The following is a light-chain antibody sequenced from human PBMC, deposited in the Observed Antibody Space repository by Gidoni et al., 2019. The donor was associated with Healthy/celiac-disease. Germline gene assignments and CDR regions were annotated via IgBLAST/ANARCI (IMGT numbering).Light chain of an antibody. CDR1: QDSSNY. Sequence: DIQMTQSPSSLSASVGDRVTITCQASQDSSNYLNWYQQKPGKAPKLLIYDASNLETGVPSRFSGSGSGTDFTFTISSLQPEDIATHYCQQYDNLPYTFGQGTKLEIK. CDR3: QQYDNLPYT. V-gene: IGKV1-33*01. J-gene: IGKJ2*01. CDR2: DAS.